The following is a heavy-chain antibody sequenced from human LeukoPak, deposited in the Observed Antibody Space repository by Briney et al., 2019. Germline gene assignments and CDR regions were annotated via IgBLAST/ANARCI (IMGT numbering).Heavy chain of an antibody. J-gene: IGHJ4*02. D-gene: IGHD3-16*01. CDR3: ARAPGYAPGRNDY. V-gene: IGHV3-48*03. Sequence: GGSLRLSCAASGFTFSSYELNWVRQAPGKGLEWVSYISSSCSTIYYADSVKGRFTISRDNAKNSLYLQMNSLRAEDTAVYYCARAPGYAPGRNDYWGQGTLVTVSS. CDR1: GFTFSSYE. CDR2: ISSSCSTI.